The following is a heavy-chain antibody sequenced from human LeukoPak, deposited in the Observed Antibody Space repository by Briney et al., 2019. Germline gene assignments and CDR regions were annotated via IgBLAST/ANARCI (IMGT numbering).Heavy chain of an antibody. CDR2: IYYSGST. CDR1: GGSISSYY. CDR3: ARHSDRYCGGDCYLDY. Sequence: SETLSLTCTVSGGSISSYYWSWIRQPPGKGLEWIGYIYYSGSTNYNPSLKSRVTISVDTSKNQFSLKLSSATAADTAVYYCARHSDRYCGGDCYLDYWGQGTLVTVSS. J-gene: IGHJ4*02. D-gene: IGHD2-21*02. V-gene: IGHV4-59*08.